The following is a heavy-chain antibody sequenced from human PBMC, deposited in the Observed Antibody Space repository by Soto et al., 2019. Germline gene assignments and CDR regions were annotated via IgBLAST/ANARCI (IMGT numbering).Heavy chain of an antibody. CDR1: GFTVTNYE. Sequence: GGSLRLSCAASGFTVTNYEMSWVRQAPGKGLEWVSYINGGGASIKYADSVKGRFTMSRDNARNSLYLQMNSLRDEDTAVYYCARENYGDAFDFWGQGTLVTVSS. CDR3: ARENYGDAFDF. D-gene: IGHD4-17*01. CDR2: INGGGASI. J-gene: IGHJ4*02. V-gene: IGHV3-48*03.